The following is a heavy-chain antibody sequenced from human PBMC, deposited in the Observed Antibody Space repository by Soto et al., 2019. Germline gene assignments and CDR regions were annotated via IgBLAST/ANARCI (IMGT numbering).Heavy chain of an antibody. D-gene: IGHD6-13*01. Sequence: SETLSLTCTVSGGSISSGGYYWSWIRQHPGKGLEWIGYIYYSGSTYYNQSLKSRVTISVDTSKNQFSLKLSSVTAADTAVYYCARVFSDSSSFFDPRGQGTLVTVSS. CDR2: IYYSGST. CDR1: GGSISSGGYY. V-gene: IGHV4-31*03. J-gene: IGHJ5*02. CDR3: ARVFSDSSSFFDP.